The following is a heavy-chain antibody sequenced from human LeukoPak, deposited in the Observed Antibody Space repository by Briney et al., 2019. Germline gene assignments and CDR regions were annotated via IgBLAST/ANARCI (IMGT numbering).Heavy chain of an antibody. Sequence: SETLSLTCTVSGGSISSSSYYWGWIRQPPGKGLEWIGSIYYSGSTYYNPSLKSRVTISVDTSKNQFSLKLSSVTAADTAVYYCAREPGIAADWGQGTLVTVSS. D-gene: IGHD6-25*01. V-gene: IGHV4-39*02. CDR1: GGSISSSSYY. J-gene: IGHJ4*02. CDR3: AREPGIAAD. CDR2: IYYSGST.